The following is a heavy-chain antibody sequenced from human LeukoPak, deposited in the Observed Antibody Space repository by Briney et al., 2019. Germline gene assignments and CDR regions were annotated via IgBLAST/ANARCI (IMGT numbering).Heavy chain of an antibody. CDR3: ARVEGYYYYMDV. V-gene: IGHV3-64*01. CDR1: GFTFSSYA. Sequence: GGSLRLSCAASGFTFSSYAMHWVRQAPGKGLEYVSAISSNGGSTYYANSVKGRFTISRDNSKNTLYLQMGSLRAEDTAVYYCARVEGYYYYMDVWGKGTTVTVSS. J-gene: IGHJ6*03. CDR2: ISSNGGST.